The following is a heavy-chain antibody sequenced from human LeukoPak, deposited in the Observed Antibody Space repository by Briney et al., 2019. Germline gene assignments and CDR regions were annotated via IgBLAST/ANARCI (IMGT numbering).Heavy chain of an antibody. CDR1: GFTFSSYW. CDR2: INSDGSST. CDR3: ATSRRDGYGYRALELPPSPVD. D-gene: IGHD5-18*01. J-gene: IGHJ4*02. Sequence: GGSLRLSCAASGFTFSSYWMHWVRQAPGKGLVWVSRINSDGSSTSYADSVKGRFTISRDNAKNTLYLQMNSLRAEDTAVYYCATSRRDGYGYRALELPPSPVDWGQGTLVTVSS. V-gene: IGHV3-74*01.